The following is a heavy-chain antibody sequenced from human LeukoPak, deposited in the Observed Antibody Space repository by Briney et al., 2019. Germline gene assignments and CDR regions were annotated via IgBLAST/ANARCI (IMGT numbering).Heavy chain of an antibody. CDR1: GGSISSYY. CDR3: ARSVGYMDV. J-gene: IGHJ6*02. D-gene: IGHD3-16*01. V-gene: IGHV4-34*01. CDR2: INHSGST. Sequence: SETLSLTCTVSGGSISSYYWSWIRQPPGKGLEWIGEINHSGSTNYNPSLKSRVTISVDTSKNQFSLKLSSVTAADTAVYYCARSVGYMDVWGQGTTVTVSS.